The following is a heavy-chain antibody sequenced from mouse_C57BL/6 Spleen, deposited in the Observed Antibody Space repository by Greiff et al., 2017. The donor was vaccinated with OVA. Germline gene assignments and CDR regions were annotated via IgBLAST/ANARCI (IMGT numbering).Heavy chain of an antibody. J-gene: IGHJ1*03. D-gene: IGHD1-1*01. V-gene: IGHV1-50*01. CDR2: IDPSDSYT. CDR1: GYTFTSYW. CDR3: ARRDGSSYGWYFDV. Sequence: VQLQQSGPELVKPGASVKLSCKASGYTFTSYWMQWVKQRPGQGLEWIGEIDPSDSYTNYNQKFKGKATLTVDTSSSTAYMQLSSLTSEDSAVYYCARRDGSSYGWYFDVWGTGTTVTVSS.